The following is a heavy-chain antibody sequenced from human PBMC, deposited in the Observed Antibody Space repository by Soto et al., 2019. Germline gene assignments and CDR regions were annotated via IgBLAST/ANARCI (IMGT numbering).Heavy chain of an antibody. CDR1: GFSLSGTGMR. CDR2: IDWEDTK. J-gene: IGHJ6*02. Sequence: SGPTLVNPTQTPTLTCTVSGFSLSGTGMRVTWIRQPPGKALEWLARIDWEDTKLYSSSLKTRLTISRDTSKNQVVLTMTSMDPADTGTYYCARAFYGMDVWGQGTTFTVSS. CDR3: ARAFYGMDV. V-gene: IGHV2-70*04.